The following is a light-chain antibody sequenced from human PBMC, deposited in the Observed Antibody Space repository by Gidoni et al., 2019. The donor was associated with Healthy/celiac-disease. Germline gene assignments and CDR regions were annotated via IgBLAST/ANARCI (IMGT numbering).Light chain of an antibody. J-gene: IGKJ4*01. CDR1: QGISSY. CDR2: AAS. CDR3: QQYYSYPLT. Sequence: AIRMTQSPSSFSASTGDRVTITCRASQGISSYLAWYQQKPGKAPKLLIYAASTLQSGVLSRFSGSRSGTDFTLTISCLQSEDFANYYCQQYYSYPLTFGGGTKVEIK. V-gene: IGKV1-8*01.